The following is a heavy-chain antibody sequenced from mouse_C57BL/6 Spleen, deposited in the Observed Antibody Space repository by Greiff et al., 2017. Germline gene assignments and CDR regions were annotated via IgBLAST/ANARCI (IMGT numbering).Heavy chain of an antibody. V-gene: IGHV1-61*01. CDR3: ARWITTGYFDV. D-gene: IGHD1-1*01. CDR2: IYPSDSET. CDR1: GYTFTSYW. J-gene: IGHJ1*03. Sequence: QVQLQQPGAELVRPGSSVKLSCKASGYTFTSYWMDWVKQRPGQGLEWIGNIYPSDSETHYNQKFKDKATLTVDKSSSTAYMQLSSLTSEDSAVYYCARWITTGYFDVWGTGTTVTVSS.